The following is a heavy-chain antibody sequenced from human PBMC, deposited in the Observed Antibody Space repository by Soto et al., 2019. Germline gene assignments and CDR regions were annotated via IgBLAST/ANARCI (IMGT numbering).Heavy chain of an antibody. Sequence: PGGSLRLSCAASGFTFSSYAMHWVRQAPGKGLEWVAVISYDGSNKYYADSVKGRFTISRDNSKNTLYLQMNSLRAEDTAVYYCSGVRGVIISNYYYSGMDVWGQGTTVTVSS. J-gene: IGHJ6*02. V-gene: IGHV3-30-3*01. D-gene: IGHD3-10*01. CDR1: GFTFSSYA. CDR3: SGVRGVIISNYYYSGMDV. CDR2: ISYDGSNK.